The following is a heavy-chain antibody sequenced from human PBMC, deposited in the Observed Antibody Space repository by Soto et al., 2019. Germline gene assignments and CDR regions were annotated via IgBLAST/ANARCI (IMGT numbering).Heavy chain of an antibody. Sequence: QVQLVQSGAEVMQPGSSVKVSCKPSGGTLTNFINYPINWVRQSPGQGLEWLGGIVPNIGTVNYAQKFQGRVTMTADKSTGTVYMELSSLRSDDSALYHCARRNTAGFLRYFDNWGQGTLVTVSS. CDR3: ARRNTAGFLRYFDN. V-gene: IGHV1-69*06. J-gene: IGHJ4*02. CDR1: GGTLTNFINYP. CDR2: IVPNIGTV. D-gene: IGHD6-19*01.